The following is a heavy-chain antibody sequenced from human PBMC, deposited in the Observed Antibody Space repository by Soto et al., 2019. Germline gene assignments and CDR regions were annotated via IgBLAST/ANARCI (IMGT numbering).Heavy chain of an antibody. CDR1: GFTFSSYA. D-gene: IGHD2-8*01. V-gene: IGHV3-23*01. CDR3: AKAEYCTNGVCYKGVFDY. Sequence: PGGSLRLSCAASGFTFSSYAMSWVRQAPGKGLEWVSAISGSGGSTYYADSVKGRFTISRDNSKNTLYLQMNSLRAEDTAVYYCAKAEYCTNGVCYKGVFDYWGQGTLVTVSS. J-gene: IGHJ4*02. CDR2: ISGSGGST.